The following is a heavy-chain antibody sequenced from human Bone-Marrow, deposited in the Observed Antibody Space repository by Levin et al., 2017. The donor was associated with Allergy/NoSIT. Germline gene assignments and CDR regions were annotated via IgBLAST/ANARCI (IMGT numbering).Heavy chain of an antibody. Sequence: GESLKISCSASGFTFSSYAMHWVRQAPGKGLEYVSAISSNGGSTYYADSVKGRFTISRDNSKNTLYLQMSSLRAEDTAVYYCVKRGYDILTGYYEGVYYYMDVWGKGTTVTVSS. CDR3: VKRGYDILTGYYEGVYYYMDV. D-gene: IGHD3-9*01. CDR1: GFTFSSYA. J-gene: IGHJ6*03. V-gene: IGHV3-64D*06. CDR2: ISSNGGST.